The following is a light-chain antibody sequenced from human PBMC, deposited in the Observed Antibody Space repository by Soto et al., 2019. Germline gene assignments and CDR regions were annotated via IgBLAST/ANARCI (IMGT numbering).Light chain of an antibody. CDR2: GAS. CDR1: QSISSW. V-gene: IGKV1-5*01. CDR3: QQYNSYTPWT. J-gene: IGKJ1*01. Sequence: DIQMTQSPSTLSASVGDRVTITCRASQSISSWLAWYQQKPGKAPKLLIYGASSLESGVPSRFSGSGSGTEFTLTISSLQPDDFATYYCQQYNSYTPWTFGQGTRWIS.